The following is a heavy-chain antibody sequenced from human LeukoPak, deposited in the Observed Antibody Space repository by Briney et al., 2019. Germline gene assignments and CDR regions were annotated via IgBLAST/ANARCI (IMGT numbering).Heavy chain of an antibody. CDR1: GGTFSSYA. V-gene: IGHV1-69*13. J-gene: IGHJ4*02. Sequence: SVKVSCKASGGTFSSYAISWVRQAPGQGLDWMGGIIPIFGTANYAQKFQGRVTITADESTSTAYMELSSLRSEDTAVYYCARAPNCGGDCDYWGQGTLVTVSS. D-gene: IGHD2-21*01. CDR3: ARAPNCGGDCDY. CDR2: IIPIFGTA.